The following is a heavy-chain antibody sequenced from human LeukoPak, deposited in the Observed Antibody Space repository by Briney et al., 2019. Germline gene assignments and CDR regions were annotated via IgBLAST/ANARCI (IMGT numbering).Heavy chain of an antibody. CDR2: IYYSGST. CDR3: ARLLIAVAIY. D-gene: IGHD6-19*01. CDR1: VGSISSSSYY. V-gene: IGHV4-39*01. J-gene: IGHJ4*02. Sequence: PSETLSLSCTVSVGSISSSSYYWGWIRQPPGKVLEWIGSIYYSGSTYYNPSLKSRVTISVDTSKNQFSLKLSSVTAADTAVYYCARLLIAVAIYWGQGTLVTVSS.